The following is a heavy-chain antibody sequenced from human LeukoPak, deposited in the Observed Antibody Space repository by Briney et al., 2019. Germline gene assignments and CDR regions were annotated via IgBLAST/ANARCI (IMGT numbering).Heavy chain of an antibody. J-gene: IGHJ5*02. Sequence: GGSLRLSCAASGFTFSSYWMHWVRQAPGKGLVWVSRINSDGSSTSYADSVKGRFTISRDNAKNTLFLHMNSLRAEDTAVYYCAGQSRLGYCSGGSCYSQPFDPWGQGTLVTVSS. CDR3: AGQSRLGYCSGGSCYSQPFDP. V-gene: IGHV3-74*01. CDR2: INSDGSST. CDR1: GFTFSSYW. D-gene: IGHD2-15*01.